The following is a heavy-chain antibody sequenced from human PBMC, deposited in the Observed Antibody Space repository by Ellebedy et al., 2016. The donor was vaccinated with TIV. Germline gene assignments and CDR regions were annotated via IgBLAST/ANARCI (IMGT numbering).Heavy chain of an antibody. Sequence: GESLKISCAASAFTFNSYAMHWVRQAPGKGLEWVAVISYDVSSKYYADPVKGRFTISRDNTKNTLYLQMNSLRAEDTAVDYCTSYCGGDCYWGGYWGQGTLLTVSS. CDR3: TSYCGGDCYWGGY. V-gene: IGHV3-30-3*01. CDR2: ISYDVSSK. CDR1: AFTFNSYA. J-gene: IGHJ4*02. D-gene: IGHD2-21*02.